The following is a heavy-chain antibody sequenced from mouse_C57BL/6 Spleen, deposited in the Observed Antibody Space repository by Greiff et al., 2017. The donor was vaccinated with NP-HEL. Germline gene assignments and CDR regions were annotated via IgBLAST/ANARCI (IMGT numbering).Heavy chain of an antibody. Sequence: QVQLQQSGAELVKPGASVKISCKASGYAFSSYWMNWVKQRPGKGLEWIGQIYPGDGDANYNGKFKGKATLTADKSSSTAYMQLSSLTSEDSAVYFCATEDITTDGSYGFAYWGQGTLVTVSA. V-gene: IGHV1-80*01. J-gene: IGHJ3*01. CDR1: GYAFSSYW. CDR3: ATEDITTDGSYGFAY. CDR2: IYPGDGDA. D-gene: IGHD1-1*01.